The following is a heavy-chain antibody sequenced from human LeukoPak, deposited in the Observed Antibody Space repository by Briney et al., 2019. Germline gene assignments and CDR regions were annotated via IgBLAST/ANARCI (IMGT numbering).Heavy chain of an antibody. Sequence: GGSLRLSCAGSGFSFSNYALSWVRQAPGKGLEWVSGLSAGSLTTYYADSVKGRFTISRDNSKNTLYLEMISLRAEDTAIYYCAKDRSNWMATAYDSWGLGTLVSVSS. D-gene: IGHD2-21*02. CDR1: GFSFSNYA. CDR3: AKDRSNWMATAYDS. CDR2: LSAGSLTT. V-gene: IGHV3-23*01. J-gene: IGHJ4*02.